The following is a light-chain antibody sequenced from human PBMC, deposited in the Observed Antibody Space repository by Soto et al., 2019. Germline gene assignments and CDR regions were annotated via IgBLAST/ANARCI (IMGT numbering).Light chain of an antibody. V-gene: IGKV1-5*01. J-gene: IGKJ2*01. CDR3: RQYDHYST. Sequence: DIQMTQSPSTLSASVGDSVTITCRASQSINSLVAWYQQHPGKAPKLLIHAASSLENGVPSRFSGSGSGTGFTLTITSLQPDDFATYYCRQYDHYSTFGQGTKLEI. CDR2: AAS. CDR1: QSINSL.